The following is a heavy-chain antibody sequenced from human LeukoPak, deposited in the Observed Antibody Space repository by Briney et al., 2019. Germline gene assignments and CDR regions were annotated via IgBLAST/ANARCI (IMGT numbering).Heavy chain of an antibody. CDR2: INHSGST. V-gene: IGHV4-34*01. CDR1: GGSFSGYY. J-gene: IGHJ4*02. CDR3: ARLLEMYYFDY. Sequence: KPSETLSLTCAVYGGSFSGYYWSWIRQPPGKGLEWIGEINHSGSTNYNPSLKSRVTISVDTSKNQFSLKLSSVTAADTAVYYCARLLEMYYFDYWGQGALVTVSS.